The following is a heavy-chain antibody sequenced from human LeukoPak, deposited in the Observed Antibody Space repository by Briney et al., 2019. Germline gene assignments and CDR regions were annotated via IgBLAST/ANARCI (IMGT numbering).Heavy chain of an antibody. V-gene: IGHV3-15*01. CDR1: GFSFTNAW. D-gene: IGHD3-10*01. J-gene: IGHJ4*02. CDR3: TTDLGLTMIRGVIVK. Sequence: GRSLRLSCADSGFSFTNAWMTWVRQAPGKGLEWVGRIKSKGDGETTDYAAPVEGRFFMSRDDSKATLYLQTNSLKTEDTAVYYCTTDLGLTMIRGVIVKWGQGTLVTVSS. CDR2: IKSKGDGETT.